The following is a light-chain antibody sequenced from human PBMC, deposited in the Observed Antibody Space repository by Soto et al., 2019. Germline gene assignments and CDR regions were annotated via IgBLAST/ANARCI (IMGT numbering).Light chain of an antibody. CDR1: QGISSY. CDR2: AAS. Sequence: AIRMTQSTSSFSASTGDRVTLTFRGSQGISSYLAWYQQKPGKAPKLLIYAASTLQSGVPSRFSGSGSGTDFTLTISCLQSEDFATYYCQQYYSYPRTFGQGTKVDIK. CDR3: QQYYSYPRT. V-gene: IGKV1-8*01. J-gene: IGKJ1*01.